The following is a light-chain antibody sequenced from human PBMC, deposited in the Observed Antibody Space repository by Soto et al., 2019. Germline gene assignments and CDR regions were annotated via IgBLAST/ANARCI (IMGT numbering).Light chain of an antibody. V-gene: IGLV1-44*01. CDR1: SSNIGSHT. CDR2: TNY. J-gene: IGLJ1*01. CDR3: AAWDDSLNGSFV. Sequence: QLVLTQPPSASGTPGQRITISCSGSSSNIGSHTVNWYQHLPGTAPKLLIYTNYQRPSGVPDRFSGSKSGTSASLAISGLQSEDEADYYCAAWDDSLNGSFVFGTGTKVTVL.